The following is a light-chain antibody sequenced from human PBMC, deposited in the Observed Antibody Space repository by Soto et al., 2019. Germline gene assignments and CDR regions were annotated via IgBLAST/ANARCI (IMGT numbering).Light chain of an antibody. V-gene: IGLV1-47*01. CDR3: AAWDDSLSGHVV. CDR1: SSNIGSYS. J-gene: IGLJ2*01. Sequence: QSLLTQPPSASGTPGQRVTISCSGSSSNIGSYSVYWYQQLPGTAPKLLIYRNNQRPSGVPDRFSGSKSGTLASLAISGLRSEDEADYYCAAWDDSLSGHVVFGGGTKLAVL. CDR2: RNN.